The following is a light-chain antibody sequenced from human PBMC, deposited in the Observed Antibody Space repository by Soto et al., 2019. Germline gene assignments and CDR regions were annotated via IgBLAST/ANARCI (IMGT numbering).Light chain of an antibody. V-gene: IGKV3-20*01. J-gene: IGKJ3*01. Sequence: EVVVTQSPATLSWSPGERATLSCRASQSVSSSYLAWYQQKPGQAPRLLIYGASSRATGIPDRFSGSGTVTAVTLTISKLEPEDFAVYYYQQYGSSLFTFGPGTKVDIK. CDR3: QQYGSSLFT. CDR1: QSVSSSY. CDR2: GAS.